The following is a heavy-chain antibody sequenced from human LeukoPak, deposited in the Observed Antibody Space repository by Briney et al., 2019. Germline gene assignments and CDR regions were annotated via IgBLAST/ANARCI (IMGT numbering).Heavy chain of an antibody. D-gene: IGHD6-19*01. CDR1: GGFIRSSNW. Sequence: SGTLSLTRAVSGGFIRSSNWWSWVRQPPGKGLEGIGELYHSWSTNYNPSLKSRPTIPVHKPKNQLSLTLSSVNAADTAVYYCARYAAVTDTEYLDYWGQGTLVTVSS. CDR2: LYHSWST. J-gene: IGHJ4*02. CDR3: ARYAAVTDTEYLDY. V-gene: IGHV4-4*02.